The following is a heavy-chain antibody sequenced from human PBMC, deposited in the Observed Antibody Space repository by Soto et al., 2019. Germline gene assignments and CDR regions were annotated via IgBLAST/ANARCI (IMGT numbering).Heavy chain of an antibody. J-gene: IGHJ6*02. V-gene: IGHV3-48*02. Sequence: GGSLRLSCAASGFTFSSYSMNWVRQAPGKGLEWVSYISSSSSTIYYADSVKGRFTISRDNAKNSLYLQMNSLRDEDTAVYYCARDQVGYGSGSYYIRNYYYGMDVWGQGTTVTVSS. CDR3: ARDQVGYGSGSYYIRNYYYGMDV. CDR1: GFTFSSYS. CDR2: ISSSSSTI. D-gene: IGHD3-10*01.